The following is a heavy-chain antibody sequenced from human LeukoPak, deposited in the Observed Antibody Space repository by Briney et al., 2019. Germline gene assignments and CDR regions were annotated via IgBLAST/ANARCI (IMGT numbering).Heavy chain of an antibody. J-gene: IGHJ3*02. CDR3: ARAPGAAGFAFDI. CDR1: GYTFTGYY. V-gene: IGHV1-2*02. D-gene: IGHD6-13*01. CDR2: INPSSGGT. Sequence: GASVKVSCKASGYTFTGYYMHWARQAPGQGLEWLGWINPSSGGTGSAQRFQGRVTMTTDTSITTAYMELNRLRSDDTAVYYCARAPGAAGFAFDIWGQGTMLTVSS.